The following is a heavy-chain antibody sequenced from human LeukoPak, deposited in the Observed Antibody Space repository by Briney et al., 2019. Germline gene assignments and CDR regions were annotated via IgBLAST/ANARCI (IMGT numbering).Heavy chain of an antibody. CDR2: ISYDGSNK. V-gene: IGHV3-30*18. J-gene: IGHJ4*02. Sequence: GGSLRLSCAASGFTLVRQAPGKGLEWVAVISYDGSNKYYADSVKGRFTISRDNSKNTLYLQMNSLRAEDTAVYYCAKIGDCCDYWGQGTLVPVSS. CDR1: GFTL. CDR3: AKIGDCCDY. D-gene: IGHD2-15*01.